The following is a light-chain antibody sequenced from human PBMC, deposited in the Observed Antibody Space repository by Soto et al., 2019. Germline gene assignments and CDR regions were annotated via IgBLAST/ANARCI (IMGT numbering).Light chain of an antibody. J-gene: IGLJ1*01. CDR3: QSYDSSLRGYV. Sequence: QSVLTQPPSASGAPGQTVIISCSGSSSNLGAPYDVNWFRQLPGTVPRLLIYGNNNRPSGVPDRFSGSKSGTSASLAITGLQAEDEDDYYCQSYDSSLRGYVFGTGTKVTVL. CDR2: GNN. CDR1: SSNLGAPYD. V-gene: IGLV1-40*01.